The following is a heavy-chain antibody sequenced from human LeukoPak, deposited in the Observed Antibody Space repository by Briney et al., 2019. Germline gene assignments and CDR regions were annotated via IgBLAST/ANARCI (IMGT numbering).Heavy chain of an antibody. D-gene: IGHD3-3*01. J-gene: IGHJ4*02. Sequence: SGGSLRLSCAASGFTFSSYSMNWVRQAPGKGLEWVSYISSSSSTIYYADSVKGRFAISRDNAKNSLYLQMNSLGAEDTAVYYCARDSSLRFLATYYFDFWGQGTLVTVSS. CDR3: ARDSSLRFLATYYFDF. CDR1: GFTFSSYS. V-gene: IGHV3-48*04. CDR2: ISSSSSTI.